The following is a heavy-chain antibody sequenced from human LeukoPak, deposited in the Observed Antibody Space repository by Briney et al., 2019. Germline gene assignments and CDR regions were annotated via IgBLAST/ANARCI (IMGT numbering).Heavy chain of an antibody. CDR2: ISYDGSNE. J-gene: IGHJ4*02. D-gene: IGHD3-10*01. CDR1: GFTFSSYV. Sequence: GGSLRLSCAASGFTFSSYVMHWVRQAPGKGLEWVAIISYDGSNEYYADSVKGRFTISRDNSKNTLYLQMNSLRAEDTAVYYCARGLWFGELHFDYWGQGTLVTVSS. CDR3: ARGLWFGELHFDY. V-gene: IGHV3-30*14.